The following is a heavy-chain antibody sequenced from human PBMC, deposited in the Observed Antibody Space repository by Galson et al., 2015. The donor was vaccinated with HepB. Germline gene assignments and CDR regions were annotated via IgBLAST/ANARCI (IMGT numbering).Heavy chain of an antibody. CDR3: AIRSTGIAAAGTSEIYGMDV. V-gene: IGHV3-30*03. CDR1: GFTFSSYG. J-gene: IGHJ6*02. D-gene: IGHD6-13*01. CDR2: ISYDGSNK. Sequence: SLRLSCAASGFTFSSYGMHWVRQAPGKGLEWVAVISYDGSNKYYADSVKGRFSISRDNSKNTLYLQMNSLRSEDTAVYYCAIRSTGIAAAGTSEIYGMDVWGQGTTVTVSS.